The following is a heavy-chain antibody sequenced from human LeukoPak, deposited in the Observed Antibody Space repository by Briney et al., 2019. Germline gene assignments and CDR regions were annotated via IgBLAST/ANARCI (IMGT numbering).Heavy chain of an antibody. Sequence: ASVKVSCKVSGYTLTELSMHWVRQAPGKGLEWVGGFDPEDGETIYAQKFQGRVTMTEDTSTDTAYMELSRLRSEDTAVYYCATPYSSGWYYFDYWGQGTLVTVSS. CDR2: FDPEDGET. J-gene: IGHJ4*02. CDR1: GYTLTELS. CDR3: ATPYSSGWYYFDY. D-gene: IGHD6-19*01. V-gene: IGHV1-24*01.